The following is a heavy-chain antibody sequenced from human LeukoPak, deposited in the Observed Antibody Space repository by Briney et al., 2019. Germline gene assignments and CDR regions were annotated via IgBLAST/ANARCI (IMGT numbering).Heavy chain of an antibody. D-gene: IGHD4-17*01. J-gene: IGHJ3*02. CDR3: ARALHDYGDYGLAFDI. V-gene: IGHV3-7*01. CDR2: IKQDGGEK. Sequence: GGSLRLSCAASGFIFSNYFMTWARQAPGKGLEWVANIKQDGGEKYYADSVKGRFTISRDNAKNSLYLQINSLRAEDAAVYYCARALHDYGDYGLAFDIWGQGTMVTVSS. CDR1: GFIFSNYF.